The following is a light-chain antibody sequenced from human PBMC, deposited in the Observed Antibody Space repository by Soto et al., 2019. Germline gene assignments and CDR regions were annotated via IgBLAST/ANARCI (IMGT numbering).Light chain of an antibody. CDR2: DAY. V-gene: IGKV3-20*01. J-gene: IGKJ5*01. CDR3: QQYGDSSIT. CDR1: QSVRRNS. Sequence: EIVIAQSPGTLSLFPGERATLSCRASQSVRRNSLAWYQQKRGQAHRVLIYDAYSRATGIPDRFSGSGSGTDFTLSIRRLESEDFAVYYCQQYGDSSITFGQGTRLEIK.